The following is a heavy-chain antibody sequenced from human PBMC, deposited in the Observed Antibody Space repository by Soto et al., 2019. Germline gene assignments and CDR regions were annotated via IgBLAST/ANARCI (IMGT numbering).Heavy chain of an antibody. CDR1: GFTFSDYS. Sequence: ELQLVESGGGLVKPGGSPRLSCAASGFTFSDYSMLWVRQAPGKGLEWLAFIGNSNNPTFYADSVRGRFTISRDNPKNSVYLQMNSLREEDTAVYFCAREEGYCNGGPCYRGAFDFWGQGTIVTVSS. CDR3: AREEGYCNGGPCYRGAFDF. J-gene: IGHJ3*01. D-gene: IGHD2-15*01. CDR2: IGNSNNPT. V-gene: IGHV3-21*02.